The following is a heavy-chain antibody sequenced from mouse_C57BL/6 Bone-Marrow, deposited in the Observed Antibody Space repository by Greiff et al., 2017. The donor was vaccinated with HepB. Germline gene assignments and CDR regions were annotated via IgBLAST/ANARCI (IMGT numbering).Heavy chain of an antibody. J-gene: IGHJ2*01. CDR1: GYTFTSYW. Sequence: QVHVKQPGTELVKPGASVKLSCKASGYTFTSYWMHWVKQRPGQGLEWIGNIKPSNGGTNYNEKFKSKATLTVDKSSSTAYMQLSSLTSEDSAVYYCARSVPPSSTVALGPYWGQGTTLTVYS. D-gene: IGHD1-1*01. CDR2: IKPSNGGT. CDR3: ARSVPPSSTVALGPY. V-gene: IGHV1-53*01.